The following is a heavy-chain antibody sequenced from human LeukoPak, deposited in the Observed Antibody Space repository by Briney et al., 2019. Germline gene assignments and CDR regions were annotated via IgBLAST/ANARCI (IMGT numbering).Heavy chain of an antibody. J-gene: IGHJ4*02. V-gene: IGHV3-23*01. CDR2: ISGSGGST. D-gene: IGHD3-16*02. Sequence: PGGSLRLSCAASGFTFSSYAMSWVRQAPGKGLEWVSAISGSGGSTYYADSVKGRFTISRDNSKNTLYLQMNSLRAEDTAVYYCAKGHDYVWGSYRRFGPLPDYWGQGTLVTVSS. CDR1: GFTFSSYA. CDR3: AKGHDYVWGSYRRFGPLPDY.